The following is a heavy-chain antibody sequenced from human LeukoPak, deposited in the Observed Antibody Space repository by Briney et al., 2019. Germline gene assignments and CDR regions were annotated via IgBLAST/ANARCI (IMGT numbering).Heavy chain of an antibody. J-gene: IGHJ5*02. Sequence: GGSLRLSCAASGFTFSGYGMSWVRQAPGKGLEWVSAISGSGGSTYYADSVKGRFTISRDNSKNTLNLQMNSLRAEDTAVYYWARQYYYGSGSPSWFDPWGQGTLVTVSS. CDR3: ARQYYYGSGSPSWFDP. CDR1: GFTFSGYG. CDR2: ISGSGGST. V-gene: IGHV3-23*01. D-gene: IGHD3-10*01.